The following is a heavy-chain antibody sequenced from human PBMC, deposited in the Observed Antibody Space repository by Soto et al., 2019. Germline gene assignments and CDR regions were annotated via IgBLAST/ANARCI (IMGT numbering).Heavy chain of an antibody. J-gene: IGHJ4*02. CDR1: GYTLTRDG. V-gene: IGHV1-18*01. Sequence: ASVKGSCKASGYTLTRDGISWVRQTTGQGLEWMGWISAYNGNTNYAQKLQGRVTMTTDTSTSTAYMELRSLRSDDTAVYYCARDSAWAAAGTLDYWGQGTLVTVSS. D-gene: IGHD6-13*01. CDR2: ISAYNGNT. CDR3: ARDSAWAAAGTLDY.